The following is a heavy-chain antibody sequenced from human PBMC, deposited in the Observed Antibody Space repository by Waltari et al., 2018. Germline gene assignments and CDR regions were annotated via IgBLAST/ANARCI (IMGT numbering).Heavy chain of an antibody. CDR3: ARDFDYGDSDDAFDI. CDR2: IYSGGST. D-gene: IGHD4-17*01. Sequence: EVQLVESGGGLVQPGGSLRLSCAASGFTVSSNYMSWVRQAPGKGLGWVSVIYSGGSTYYADSVKGRFTISRDNSKNTLYLQMNSLRAEDTAVYYCARDFDYGDSDDAFDIWGQGTMVTVSS. J-gene: IGHJ3*02. CDR1: GFTVSSNY. V-gene: IGHV3-66*02.